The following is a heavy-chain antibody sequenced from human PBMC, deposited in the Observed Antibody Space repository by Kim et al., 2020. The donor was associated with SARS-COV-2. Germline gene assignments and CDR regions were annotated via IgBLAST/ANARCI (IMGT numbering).Heavy chain of an antibody. Sequence: GGSLRLPCAASGFTFDDYAMHWVRQAPGKGLEWVSGISWNSGRIGYADSVKGRFTISRDNAKNSLYLQMNSLRAEDTALYYCAKDKGWGQGSAPHEYYFDYWGQGTLVTVSS. CDR3: AKDKGWGQGSAPHEYYFDY. V-gene: IGHV3-9*01. CDR2: ISWNSGRI. CDR1: GFTFDDYA. D-gene: IGHD3-16*01. J-gene: IGHJ4*02.